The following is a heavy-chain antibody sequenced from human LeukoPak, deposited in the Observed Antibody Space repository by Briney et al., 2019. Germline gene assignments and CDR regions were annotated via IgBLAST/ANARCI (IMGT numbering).Heavy chain of an antibody. CDR1: GYTFTSSG. V-gene: IGHV1-18*01. J-gene: IGHJ4*02. CDR3: AKNSSGGYSDY. CDR2: ISTYTGYS. D-gene: IGHD6-19*01. Sequence: ASVKLSCKASGYTFTSSGISWVRQSPGQPLEWMGWISTYTGYSKYAQNLQGRVTMTADTSTSTAYMELSSLRSDDTAVYYCAKNSSGGYSDYWGQGTLVTVSS.